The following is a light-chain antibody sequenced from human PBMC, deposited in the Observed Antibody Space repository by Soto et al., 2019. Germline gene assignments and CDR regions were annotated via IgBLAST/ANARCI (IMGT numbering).Light chain of an antibody. Sequence: QSALTQPASVSGSPGQSITLSCTGTSSDVGGYNYVSWYQQHPGKAPKLMIYDVSNRPSGVSNRFSGSKSGNTASLTISGLQAEDEADYYCSSYTSSSTRAVVFGGGTKVTVL. CDR3: SSYTSSSTRAVV. V-gene: IGLV2-14*01. CDR1: SSDVGGYNY. J-gene: IGLJ2*01. CDR2: DVS.